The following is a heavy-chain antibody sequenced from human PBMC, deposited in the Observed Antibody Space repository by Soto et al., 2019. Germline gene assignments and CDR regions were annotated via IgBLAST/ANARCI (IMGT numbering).Heavy chain of an antibody. CDR2: ISGSGGST. CDR3: AKVVTKAYYYRMEV. J-gene: IGHJ6*02. D-gene: IGHD5-18*01. V-gene: IGHV3-23*01. Sequence: GGSLRPSCAASGFTFSSYAMSWVRQAPGKGLEWVSAISGSGGSTYYADSVKGRFTISRDNSKNTLYLQMNSLRAEDTAVYYCAKVVTKAYYYRMEVWGQGTTFTVSS. CDR1: GFTFSSYA.